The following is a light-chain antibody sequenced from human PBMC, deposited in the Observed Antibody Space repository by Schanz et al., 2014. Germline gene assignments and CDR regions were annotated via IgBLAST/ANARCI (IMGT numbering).Light chain of an antibody. CDR2: GAS. J-gene: IGKJ3*01. Sequence: EILMTQSPATLSVSPGERATLSCRASQSVSSNLAWYQQKPGQAPRLLIYGASSRATGIPDRFSGSGSGTDFTLTISRLEPEDFAVYYCQQYGSPPLTFGPGTTVDIK. V-gene: IGKV3-20*01. CDR3: QQYGSPPLT. CDR1: QSVSSN.